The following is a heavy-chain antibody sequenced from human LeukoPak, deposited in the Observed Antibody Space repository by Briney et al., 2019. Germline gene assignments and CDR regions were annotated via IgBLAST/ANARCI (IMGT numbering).Heavy chain of an antibody. J-gene: IGHJ4*02. CDR1: GFTVSSNH. D-gene: IGHD4-17*01. Sequence: GGSLRLSCAASGFTVSSNHMSWVRQAPGKGLEWVSVIYSGGTIYYADSVKGRFTISRDNSKNTVYLEMNSLRAEDTAVYYCVRGDYGDYTLFDYWGQGTLVTVSS. V-gene: IGHV3-66*01. CDR2: IYSGGTI. CDR3: VRGDYGDYTLFDY.